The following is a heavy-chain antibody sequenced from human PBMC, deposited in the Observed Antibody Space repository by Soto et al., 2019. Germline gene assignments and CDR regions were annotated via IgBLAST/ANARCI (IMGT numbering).Heavy chain of an antibody. CDR3: AKDLESHYDFWSGYYGGGCGMDV. CDR2: ISYDGSNK. CDR1: AFTFSSYG. V-gene: IGHV3-30*18. J-gene: IGHJ6*02. D-gene: IGHD3-3*01. Sequence: QVQLVESGGGVVQPGRSLRLSCAASAFTFSSYGMHWVRQAPGKGLEWVAVISYDGSNKYYVDSVKGRFTISRDSSKNTLYLQMNSRRAEDTAVYYCAKDLESHYDFWSGYYGGGCGMDVWGQGTTVTVSS.